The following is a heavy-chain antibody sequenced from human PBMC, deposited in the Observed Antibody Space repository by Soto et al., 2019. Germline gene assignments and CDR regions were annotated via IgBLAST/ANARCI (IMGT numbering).Heavy chain of an antibody. D-gene: IGHD2-15*01. CDR2: ISYDGSNK. J-gene: IGHJ6*02. CDR1: GFKFSSYA. V-gene: IGHV3-30-3*01. Sequence: GGSLRLSSAASGFKFSSYAMHWVRQAPGKGLEWVAVISYDGSNKYYADSVKGRFTISRDNSKNTLYLQMNSLRAEDTAVYYCARDLVVVAAHLSYYYYGMDVWGQGTTVTVSS. CDR3: ARDLVVVAAHLSYYYYGMDV.